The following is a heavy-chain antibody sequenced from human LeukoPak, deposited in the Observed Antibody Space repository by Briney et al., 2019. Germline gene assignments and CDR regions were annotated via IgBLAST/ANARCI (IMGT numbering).Heavy chain of an antibody. CDR1: GYLFTHYG. CDR2: INPNSGGT. CDR3: AAQCNDDFCYKRDYMDV. D-gene: IGHD2-2*02. J-gene: IGHJ6*03. Sequence: ASVKVSCKTSGYLFTHYGISWVRQAPGQGLEWIGWINPNSGGTLFARRFQGRVTMTRDTSIGATYMELSRLTSDDTALYYCAAQCNDDFCYKRDYMDVWGKGTMVIVSS. V-gene: IGHV1-2*02.